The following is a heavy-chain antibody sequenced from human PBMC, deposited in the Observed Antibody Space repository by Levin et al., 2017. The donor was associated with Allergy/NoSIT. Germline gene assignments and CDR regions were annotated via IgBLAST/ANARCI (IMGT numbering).Heavy chain of an antibody. V-gene: IGHV3-21*01. CDR2: ISSSGNYI. Sequence: GESLKISCAASEFTFSNYSMNWVRQSPGKGLEWVASISSSGNYIYYAESVKGRFTISRDNAKNSLYLQMSSLRAEDTAVYHCVRHDKAMMVIRDPFDIWGQGTVVTVSS. D-gene: IGHD3-22*01. CDR3: VRHDKAMMVIRDPFDI. CDR1: EFTFSNYS. J-gene: IGHJ3*02.